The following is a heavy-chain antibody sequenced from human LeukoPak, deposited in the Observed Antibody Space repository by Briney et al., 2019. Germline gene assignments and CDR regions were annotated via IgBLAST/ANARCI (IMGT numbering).Heavy chain of an antibody. Sequence: PGGSLRLSCVASGFTFSTFWMTWVRQAPGKVLEWVANIKQAGTEKYYVDSVKGRFTISRDNAKNSLYVQMDSLRAEDTAVYYCAKGWSFDIRGQGTMVTVTS. CDR3: AKGWSFDI. V-gene: IGHV3-7*01. J-gene: IGHJ3*02. D-gene: IGHD2-15*01. CDR2: IKQAGTEK. CDR1: GFTFSTFW.